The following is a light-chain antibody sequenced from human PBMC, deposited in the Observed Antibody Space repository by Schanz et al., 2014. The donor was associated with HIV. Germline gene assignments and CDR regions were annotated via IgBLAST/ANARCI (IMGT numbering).Light chain of an antibody. CDR3: QQCVTYPYT. CDR2: GAS. Sequence: EIVLTQSPGTLSLSPGERATLSCRASQSVSSSYLAWYQQKPGQAPRLLIYGASSRATGIPDRFSGSGSGTGFTLTISRLEPEDFATYYCQQCVTYPYTFGQGTKLEIK. CDR1: QSVSSSY. V-gene: IGKV3-20*01. J-gene: IGKJ2*01.